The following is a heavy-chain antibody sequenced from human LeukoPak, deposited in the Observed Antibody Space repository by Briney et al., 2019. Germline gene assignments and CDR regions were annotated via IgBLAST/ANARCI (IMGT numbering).Heavy chain of an antibody. V-gene: IGHV1-46*01. CDR3: ARDGRYYYESNDHNPPDF. CDR2: LNPSGGET. D-gene: IGHD3-22*01. Sequence: GASVKVSCKASGYTFTRYFMHWVRQAPGQGLEWMGVLNPSGGETTYAQKFHGRVTMTRDTSTTTVYMELRSLEFEDTAIYYCARDGRYYYESNDHNPPDFWGQGTLVTVSS. CDR1: GYTFTRYF. J-gene: IGHJ4*02.